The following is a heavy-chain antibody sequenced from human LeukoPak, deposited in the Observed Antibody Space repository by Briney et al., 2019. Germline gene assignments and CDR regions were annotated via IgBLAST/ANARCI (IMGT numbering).Heavy chain of an antibody. Sequence: SETLSLTCTVSGGSISSYYWNWIRQPAGKGLKWIGRIYSSGTTNYNPSLKSRVTMSVDTSKNQFSLKLSSVTAADTAVYYCARAGYSSGWSRRFWFDPWGQGTLVTVSS. CDR3: ARAGYSSGWSRRFWFDP. CDR1: GGSISSYY. CDR2: IYSSGTT. V-gene: IGHV4-4*07. J-gene: IGHJ5*02. D-gene: IGHD6-19*01.